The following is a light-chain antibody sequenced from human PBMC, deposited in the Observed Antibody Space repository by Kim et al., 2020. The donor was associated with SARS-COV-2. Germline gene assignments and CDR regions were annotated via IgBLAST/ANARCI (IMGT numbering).Light chain of an antibody. CDR3: KQYGTSPYS. CDR1: QSVRANA. Sequence: LSTGHRAPLSCKASQSVRANASVWSQQYPRHAHRRLMSGASNRATGLPDRHRGSGYGTHLTHPISRLEPQDFAVYYCKQYGTSPYSCRQETNLEI. V-gene: IGKV3-20*01. CDR2: GAS. J-gene: IGKJ2*03.